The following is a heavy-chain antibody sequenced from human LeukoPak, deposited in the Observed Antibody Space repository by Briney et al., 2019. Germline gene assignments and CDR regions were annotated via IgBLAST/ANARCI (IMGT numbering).Heavy chain of an antibody. V-gene: IGHV3-9*01. CDR1: GFTFGDYP. D-gene: IGHD2-2*01. CDR2: INGKSDSI. J-gene: IGHJ4*02. Sequence: GGSLRLSCAASGFTFGDYPMPWVRHAPGKGLEWVAGINGKSDSIGYADSVKGRFTISRDNAKNSLRLQMNSLRAEDTALYYCARAEGYCTTSSCWYFDYWGQGTLVAAS. CDR3: ARAEGYCTTSSCWYFDY.